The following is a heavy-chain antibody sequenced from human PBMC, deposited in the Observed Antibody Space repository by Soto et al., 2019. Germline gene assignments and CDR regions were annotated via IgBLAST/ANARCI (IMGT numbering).Heavy chain of an antibody. D-gene: IGHD3-10*01. Sequence: SETLSLTCTVADGSISSSSCFWNWFRQPPGKGLEWIGYIYYSGSTNYNPSLKSRVTISVDTSKNQFSLKLSSVTAADTAVYYCARGGSGSSPLWGQGTLVTVSS. CDR2: IYYSGST. CDR3: ARGGSGSSPL. V-gene: IGHV4-61*01. CDR1: DGSISSSSCF. J-gene: IGHJ4*02.